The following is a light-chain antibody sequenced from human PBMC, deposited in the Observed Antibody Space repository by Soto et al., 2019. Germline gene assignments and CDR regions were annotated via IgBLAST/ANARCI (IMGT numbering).Light chain of an antibody. V-gene: IGKV3-20*01. CDR1: QSVSNNY. CDR2: GAS. Sequence: EIVLTQSPGTLSLSPGERATLSCRASQSVSNNYLACYQQKPGQAPRLLIYGASNRATGIPARLSGSGSGTDFTLPISRLEPEDFGVYYCQQYGSAPRTFGQGTKVDIK. CDR3: QQYGSAPRT. J-gene: IGKJ1*01.